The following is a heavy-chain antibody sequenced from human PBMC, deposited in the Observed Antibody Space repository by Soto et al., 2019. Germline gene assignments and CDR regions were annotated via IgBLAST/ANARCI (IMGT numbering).Heavy chain of an antibody. J-gene: IGHJ1*01. V-gene: IGHV3-9*01. D-gene: IGHD6-13*01. CDR2: INWNSGSI. Sequence: EVQLVESGGGLVQPGRSLRLSCAASGFTFDDYAMHWVRQVPGKGLEWVSGINWNSGSIGYAGSVKGRFAISRDNAKNSLHLQMHSLRAEDTAFYYCVKDESINWYSGHFRHWGQGTLVTVSS. CDR3: VKDESINWYSGHFRH. CDR1: GFTFDDYA.